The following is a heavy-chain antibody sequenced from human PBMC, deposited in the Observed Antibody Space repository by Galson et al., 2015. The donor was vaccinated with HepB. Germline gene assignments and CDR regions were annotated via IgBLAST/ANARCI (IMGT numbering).Heavy chain of an antibody. CDR1: GFTFSSYA. CDR3: ARGLSGWYRGGDY. V-gene: IGHV3-30-3*01. Sequence: SLRLSCAASGFTFSSYAMHWVRQAPGKGLEWVAVISYDGSNKYYADSVKGRFTISRDNSKNTLYLQMNSLRAEDTAVYYCARGLSGWYRGGDYWGQGTLVTVSS. J-gene: IGHJ4*02. D-gene: IGHD6-19*01. CDR2: ISYDGSNK.